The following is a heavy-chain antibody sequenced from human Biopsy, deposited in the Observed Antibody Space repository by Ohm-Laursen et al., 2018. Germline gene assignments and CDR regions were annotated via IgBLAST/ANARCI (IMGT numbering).Heavy chain of an antibody. CDR1: GFKFGDYG. CDR2: ISWNRGSI. V-gene: IGHV3-9*01. D-gene: IGHD3-9*01. J-gene: IGHJ3*01. Sequence: SLRLSCAASGFKFGDYGMNWVRHVPGKGLEWVSRISWNRGSIGYVDSVKGRFTISRDNAKNSLYLQMNSLKAEDTALYYCARGYYDIGTGYHYDVFDFWGRGTLVTVSS. CDR3: ARGYYDIGTGYHYDVFDF.